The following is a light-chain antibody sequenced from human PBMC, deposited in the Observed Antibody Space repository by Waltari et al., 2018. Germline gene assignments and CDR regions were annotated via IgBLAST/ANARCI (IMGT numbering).Light chain of an antibody. Sequence: DIVMTQSPDSLAVSLGERATINCKSSQSVLYSSNNKNSLSWYQQKPGPPPKLLIFGASKRESGVPDRFSGSGSGTDFTLTISSLQAEDVAVYYCHQYYNTPFTFGPGTKVDIK. J-gene: IGKJ3*01. CDR2: GAS. CDR1: QSVLYSSNNKNS. CDR3: HQYYNTPFT. V-gene: IGKV4-1*01.